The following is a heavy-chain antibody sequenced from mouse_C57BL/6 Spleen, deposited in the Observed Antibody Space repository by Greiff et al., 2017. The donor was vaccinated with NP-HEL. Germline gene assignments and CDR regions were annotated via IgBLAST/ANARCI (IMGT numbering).Heavy chain of an antibody. CDR1: GYTFTRYW. CDR3: ARTVAAPCWYFEV. J-gene: IGHJ1*03. Sequence: QLQQPGTELVKPGASVKLSCKASGYTFTRYWMHWVKQRPGPGLEWNGNINPSNGGTNYNEKFKSKATLTVDKSSSTAYMQLSSLTSEDSAVYYCARTVAAPCWYFEVWGTGTTVTVSS. CDR2: INPSNGGT. V-gene: IGHV1-53*01. D-gene: IGHD1-1*01.